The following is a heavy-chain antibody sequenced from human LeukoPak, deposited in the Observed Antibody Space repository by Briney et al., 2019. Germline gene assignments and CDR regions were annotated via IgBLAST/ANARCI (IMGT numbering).Heavy chain of an antibody. CDR1: GFTFSSYG. CDR2: ISYDGSNK. D-gene: IGHD3-22*01. V-gene: IGHV3-30*03. J-gene: IGHJ4*02. CDR3: ARDYRKISSGTFDY. Sequence: GGSLRLSCAASGFTFSSYGMHWVRQAPGKGLEWVAVISYDGSNKYYADSVKGRFTISRDNSKNTLYLQMNSLRAEDTAVYYCARDYRKISSGTFDYWGQGTLVTVSS.